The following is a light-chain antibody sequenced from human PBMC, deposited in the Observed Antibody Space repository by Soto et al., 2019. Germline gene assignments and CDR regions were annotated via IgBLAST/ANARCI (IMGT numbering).Light chain of an antibody. V-gene: IGLV1-40*01. Sequence: QSVLTQPPSVSGAPGLRVTISCTGSSSNIGAGHDVHWYQQVPRTAPKLLVSGNTNRPSGVPDRFSGSNSGTSASLAITGLQAEDAADYYCQSFDSSLNGWVFGGGTKLTVL. CDR3: QSFDSSLNGWV. J-gene: IGLJ3*02. CDR1: SSNIGAGHD. CDR2: GNT.